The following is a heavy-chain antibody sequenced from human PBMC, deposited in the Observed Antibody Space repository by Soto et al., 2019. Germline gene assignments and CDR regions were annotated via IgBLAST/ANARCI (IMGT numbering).Heavy chain of an antibody. CDR2: IYYSGTT. V-gene: IGHV4-31*03. D-gene: IGHD3-22*01. J-gene: IGHJ1*01. CDR3: ATNGGYCDSSGPKYFPH. Sequence: SETLSLTCTVSGGSISTGGYYWSWIRQHPGKGLECIGYIYYSGTTYYNPSLKSRVTISVDASKSQFSLKLSSVTAADTAVYYCATNGGYCDSSGPKYFPHWRQGTLVT. CDR1: GGSISTGGYY.